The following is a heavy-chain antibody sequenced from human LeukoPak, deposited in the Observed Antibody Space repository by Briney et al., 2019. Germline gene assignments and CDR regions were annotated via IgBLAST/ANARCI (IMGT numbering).Heavy chain of an antibody. CDR3: ARGGPRDYGDYADY. CDR1: GFTFDGYG. D-gene: IGHD4-17*01. J-gene: IGHJ4*02. Sequence: GRSLRLSCAASGFTFDGYGMSWVRQPPGKGLEWVAAINWNGGSTGYADSVKGRNTISRDNAKNSLYLQMNSLRAEDTALYYCARGGPRDYGDYADYWGQGTLVTVSS. V-gene: IGHV3-20*04. CDR2: INWNGGST.